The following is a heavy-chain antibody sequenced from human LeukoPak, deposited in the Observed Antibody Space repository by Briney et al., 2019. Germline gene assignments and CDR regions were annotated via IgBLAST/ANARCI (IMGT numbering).Heavy chain of an antibody. CDR2: IRYDGSNK. D-gene: IGHD5-24*01. V-gene: IGHV3-30*02. CDR1: GFTFSSYG. Sequence: GGSLRLSCAASGFTFSSYGMHWVRQAPGKGLEWVAFIRYDGSNKYYADSVKGRFTISRDNSKNTLYLQMNSLRAADTAVYYCARERDGYNPIDYWGQGTLVTVSS. J-gene: IGHJ4*02. CDR3: ARERDGYNPIDY.